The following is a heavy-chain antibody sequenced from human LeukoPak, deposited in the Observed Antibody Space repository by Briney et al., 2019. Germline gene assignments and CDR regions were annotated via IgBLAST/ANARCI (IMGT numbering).Heavy chain of an antibody. CDR3: AGDRLGYCSGGSCPDFDY. CDR1: GYTFTGYY. CDR2: INPNSGGT. J-gene: IGHJ4*02. Sequence: ASVKVSCKASGYTFTGYYMHWVRQAPGQGLEWMGWINPNSGGTNYAQKFQGRVTMTRDTSISTAYMELSRLRSDDTAVYYCAGDRLGYCSGGSCPDFDYWGQGTLVTVSS. D-gene: IGHD2-15*01. V-gene: IGHV1-2*02.